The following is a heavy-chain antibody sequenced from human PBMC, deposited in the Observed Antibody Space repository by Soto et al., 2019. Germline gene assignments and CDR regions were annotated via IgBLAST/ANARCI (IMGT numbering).Heavy chain of an antibody. V-gene: IGHV3-21*01. CDR1: GFAFSSYS. Sequence: EVQLVESGGGLVKPGGSLRLSCAASGFAFSSYSINWVRQAPGKGLEWVSSINTDSSFIFYAHSVKGRFTISRDNAKNSLYLQMSGRRAEDTAVYYFARVHSIRLLGGAFDIWGQGTVVTVSS. D-gene: IGHD1-26*01. CDR2: INTDSSFI. J-gene: IGHJ3*02. CDR3: ARVHSIRLLGGAFDI.